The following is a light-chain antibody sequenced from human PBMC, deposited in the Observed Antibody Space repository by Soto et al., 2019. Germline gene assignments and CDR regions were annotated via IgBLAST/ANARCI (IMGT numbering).Light chain of an antibody. Sequence: EIVLTQSPAPLSLSPGERATLSCRASQSVDSYLVWYQQKPGQAPRLLIFGASNRATGIPARFSGSGSGTDFTLTINSLEPEDFAVYYCQQYNNWWTFGQGTKVDIK. CDR2: GAS. CDR3: QQYNNWWT. J-gene: IGKJ1*01. V-gene: IGKV3-11*01. CDR1: QSVDSY.